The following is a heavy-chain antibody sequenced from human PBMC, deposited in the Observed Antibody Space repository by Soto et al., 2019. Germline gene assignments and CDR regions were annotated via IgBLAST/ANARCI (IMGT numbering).Heavy chain of an antibody. Sequence: GGSLRLSCAASGFTFSSYWMHWVRQAPGKGLVWVSRINSDGSSKRYADSVKGRFTISRDNAKHKLYLQMNSLRAEETAVYYCARGGGQQLSYYCDYWCQGTLVTVSS. CDR1: GFTFSSYW. J-gene: IGHJ4*02. D-gene: IGHD6-13*01. V-gene: IGHV3-74*01. CDR3: ARGGGQQLSYYCDY. CDR2: INSDGSSK.